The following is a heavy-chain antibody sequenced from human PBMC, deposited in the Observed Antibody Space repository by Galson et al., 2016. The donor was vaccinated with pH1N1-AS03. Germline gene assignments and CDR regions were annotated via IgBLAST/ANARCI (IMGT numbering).Heavy chain of an antibody. V-gene: IGHV3-23*01. J-gene: IGHJ4*02. Sequence: SLRLSCAAFGFTFSTYAMGWVRQAPGKGLEWVSALGGSGSSTFYADSVKGRFTVSRDNSKNTLYLQLNSLRAEDTAVYSCAKFRGGHYPQYYFDYWGQGALVTVSS. D-gene: IGHD2-15*01. CDR3: AKFRGGHYPQYYFDY. CDR2: LGGSGSST. CDR1: GFTFSTYA.